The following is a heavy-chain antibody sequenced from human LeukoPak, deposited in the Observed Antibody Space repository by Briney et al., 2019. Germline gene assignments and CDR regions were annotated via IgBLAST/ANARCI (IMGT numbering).Heavy chain of an antibody. CDR3: TGVHGGYPFDS. Sequence: PGGSLRLSCAASGFTFSSYEMNWVRQAPGKGLEWVSFISSSSSTIYYADSVKGRFTISRDNAKNSLYLQMNSLRAEDTAVYYCTGVHGGYPFDSWGQGTLVTVSS. J-gene: IGHJ4*02. V-gene: IGHV3-48*03. CDR2: ISSSSSTI. D-gene: IGHD2-15*01. CDR1: GFTFSSYE.